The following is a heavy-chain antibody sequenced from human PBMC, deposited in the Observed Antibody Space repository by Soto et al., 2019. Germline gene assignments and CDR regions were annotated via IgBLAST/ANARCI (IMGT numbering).Heavy chain of an antibody. V-gene: IGHV1-2*02. J-gene: IGHJ4*02. D-gene: IGHD3-10*01. CDR2: INPKSGDT. CDR1: GYPFTHYF. Sequence: QVRLVQSGPELRRPGASVTVSCKASGYPFTHYFIHWVRRAPRQGLEWLGYINPKSGDTHYSQTFRGRGSMTVDTYNDPARVCLSSLKSDDTAVYFCARVPGHKNSRGDFWGQGTPITVSS. CDR3: ARVPGHKNSRGDF.